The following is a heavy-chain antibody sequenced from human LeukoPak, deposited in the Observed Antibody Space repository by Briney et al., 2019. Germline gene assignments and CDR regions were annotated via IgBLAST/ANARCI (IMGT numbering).Heavy chain of an antibody. V-gene: IGHV4-34*01. CDR1: GGSFSGYY. D-gene: IGHD6-13*01. Sequence: SETLSPTCAVYGGSFSGYYWSWIRQPPGKGLEWIGEINHSGSTNYNPSLKSRVTISVDTSKNQFSLKLSSVTAADTAVYYCARVAAGHFYYYYYMDVWGKGTTVTVSS. CDR3: ARVAAGHFYYYYYMDV. CDR2: INHSGST. J-gene: IGHJ6*03.